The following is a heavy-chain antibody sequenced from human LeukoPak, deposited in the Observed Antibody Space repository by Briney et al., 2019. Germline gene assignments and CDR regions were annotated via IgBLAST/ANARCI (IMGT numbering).Heavy chain of an antibody. CDR2: INHSGST. D-gene: IGHD2-21*02. Sequence: SSETLSLTCAVYGGSFSGYYWSWIRQPPGKGLEWIGEINHSGSTNYNPSLKSRVTISVDTSKNQFSLKLSSVTAADTAVYYCASSRCGGDCFLDYWGQGTLVTVSS. CDR1: GGSFSGYY. V-gene: IGHV4-34*01. CDR3: ASSRCGGDCFLDY. J-gene: IGHJ4*02.